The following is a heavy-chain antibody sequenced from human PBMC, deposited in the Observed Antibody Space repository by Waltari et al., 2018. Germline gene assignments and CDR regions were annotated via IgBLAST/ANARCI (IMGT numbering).Heavy chain of an antibody. CDR1: GYTFTSCD. V-gene: IGHV1-8*01. D-gene: IGHD1-26*01. J-gene: IGHJ6*02. CDR2: MNPNRGNA. Sequence: QVQLVQSGAEVKKPGASVKVSCKASGYTFTSCDINWVRQVSGQGLEWRGWMNPNRGNANTAQKLQGRVTMTMDISTSTAYMDLSSLTSEDTAVYYCAAEKWERQGGYYYYGMDVWGQGTTVTVS. CDR3: AAEKWERQGGYYYYGMDV.